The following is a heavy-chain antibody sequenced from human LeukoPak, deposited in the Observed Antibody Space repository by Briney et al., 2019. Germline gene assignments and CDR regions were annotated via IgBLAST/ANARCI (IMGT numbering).Heavy chain of an antibody. CDR2: ISSTSSNI. CDR3: ARVGYYDFWSGSNYFDY. Sequence: GGSLRLSCAASEFTFSSYSMNWVRQAPGKGREGVSSISSTSSNIYYADSVEGRFTVSRDNAKNSLYLQMNSLRAEDTAVYYCARVGYYDFWSGSNYFDYWGQGTLVTVSP. CDR1: EFTFSSYS. J-gene: IGHJ4*02. D-gene: IGHD3-3*01. V-gene: IGHV3-21*01.